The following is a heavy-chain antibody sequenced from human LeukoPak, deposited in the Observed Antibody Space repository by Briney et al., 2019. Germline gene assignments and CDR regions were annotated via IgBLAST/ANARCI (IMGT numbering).Heavy chain of an antibody. CDR3: ARDIVVVPAVQEDGMDV. V-gene: IGHV1-3*01. Sequence: ASVKVSCKASGYTFTSYAMHWVRQAPGQRLEWMGWINAGNGNTKYSQKFQGRVTITRDTSASTAYMELSSLRSEDTVVYYCARDIVVVPAVQEDGMDVWGKGTTVTVSS. J-gene: IGHJ6*04. CDR2: INAGNGNT. D-gene: IGHD2-2*01. CDR1: GYTFTSYA.